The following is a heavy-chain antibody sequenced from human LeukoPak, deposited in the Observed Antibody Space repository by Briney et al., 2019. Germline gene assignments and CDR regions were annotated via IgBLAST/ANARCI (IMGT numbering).Heavy chain of an antibody. CDR3: ARGLNDSSGYQLLRYFDL. V-gene: IGHV3-30-3*01. D-gene: IGHD3-22*01. Sequence: GRSLRLSCAASGFTFSSYAMHWVRQAPGKGLEWVAVISYDGSNKYYADSVKGRFTISRDNSKNTLYLQMNSLRAEDTAVYYCARGLNDSSGYQLLRYFDLWGRGTLVTVSS. J-gene: IGHJ2*01. CDR2: ISYDGSNK. CDR1: GFTFSSYA.